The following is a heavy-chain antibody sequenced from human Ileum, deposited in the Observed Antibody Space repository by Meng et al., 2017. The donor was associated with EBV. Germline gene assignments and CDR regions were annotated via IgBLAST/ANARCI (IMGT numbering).Heavy chain of an antibody. V-gene: IGHV7-4-1*01. CDR1: GYTFTSSS. D-gene: IGHD6-19*01. CDR3: ASDKIAVAGITGDY. Sequence: QVLLVLSWSYVKKPWDLVKVSCQSAGYTFTSSSMNWVRHAPGQGLEWMGWINNNTGNPTYAPGYTGRSGFSLDTSVSTAYLQIDSLNAEDTAVYYCASDKIAVAGITGDYWGQGTLVTVSS. CDR2: INNNTGNP. J-gene: IGHJ4*02.